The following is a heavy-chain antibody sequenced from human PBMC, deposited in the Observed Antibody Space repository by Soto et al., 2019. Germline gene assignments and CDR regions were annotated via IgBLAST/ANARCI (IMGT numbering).Heavy chain of an antibody. J-gene: IGHJ3*02. Sequence: EVQLLESGGGLVQPGGSLRLPCTASGFTFSTYAMTWVRQAPGKGLEWVSAISGGGGPTYYADSVKGRFTISRDNSKNTLYLQMNSLRADDTAVYYCAKVSRFLDSGLIWGQGTLVTVSS. CDR1: GFTFSTYA. CDR3: AKVSRFLDSGLI. V-gene: IGHV3-23*01. D-gene: IGHD3-10*01. CDR2: ISGGGGPT.